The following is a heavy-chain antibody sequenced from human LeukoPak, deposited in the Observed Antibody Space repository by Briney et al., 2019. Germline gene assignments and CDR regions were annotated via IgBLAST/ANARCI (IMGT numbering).Heavy chain of an antibody. D-gene: IGHD5-12*01. CDR3: TPGYDY. J-gene: IGHJ4*02. V-gene: IGHV3-73*01. CDR2: IRSKADNYAT. CDR1: GFTFSESS. Sequence: GGSLKLSCAASGFTFSESSMNWVRQAAGKGLEWVGLIRSKADNYATMYAESMEGRLTITRDDSKDTAYLQMNSLQTEDTAVYYCTPGYDYWGQGTLVTVST.